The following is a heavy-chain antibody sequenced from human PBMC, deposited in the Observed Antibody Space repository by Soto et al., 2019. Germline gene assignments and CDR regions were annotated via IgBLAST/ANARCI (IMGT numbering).Heavy chain of an antibody. Sequence: GGSLRLSCAASGFTFRSYGMHWVRQAPGKGLEWVAFISYEGSDEYYGDSVKGRFTISRDNAKNTLYLQMNSLRAEDTAVYYCARDRRLDYWGQGTLVTVSS. CDR3: ARDRRLDY. V-gene: IGHV3-30*03. D-gene: IGHD3-22*01. CDR1: GFTFRSYG. CDR2: ISYEGSDE. J-gene: IGHJ4*02.